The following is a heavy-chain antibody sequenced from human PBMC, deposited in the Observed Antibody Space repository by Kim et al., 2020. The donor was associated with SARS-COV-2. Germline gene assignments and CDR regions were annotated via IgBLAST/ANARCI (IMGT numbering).Heavy chain of an antibody. CDR2: ISGSGGST. Sequence: GGSLRLSCAASGFTFSSYAMSWVRQAPGKGLEWVSAISGSGGSTYYADSVKGRFTISRDNSKNTLYLQMNSLRAEDTAVYYCAKDRAVRGPKGVRSFDPWGQGTLVTVSS. J-gene: IGHJ5*02. CDR1: GFTFSSYA. CDR3: AKDRAVRGPKGVRSFDP. V-gene: IGHV3-23*01. D-gene: IGHD3-10*01.